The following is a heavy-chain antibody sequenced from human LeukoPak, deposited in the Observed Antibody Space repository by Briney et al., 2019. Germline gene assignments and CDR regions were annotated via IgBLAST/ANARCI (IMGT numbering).Heavy chain of an antibody. Sequence: ASVKVSCKASGYTFTGYYMHWVRQAPGQGLEWMGWINPNSGGTNYAQKFQGRVTMTGDTSISTAYMELSRLRSDDTAVYYCARDLEPDHAFDIWGQGTMVTVSS. J-gene: IGHJ3*02. CDR2: INPNSGGT. CDR1: GYTFTGYY. CDR3: ARDLEPDHAFDI. V-gene: IGHV1-2*02.